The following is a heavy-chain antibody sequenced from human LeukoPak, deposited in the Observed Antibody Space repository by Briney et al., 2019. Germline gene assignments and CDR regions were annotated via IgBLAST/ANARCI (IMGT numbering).Heavy chain of an antibody. CDR3: AMGSSGIWYYFDY. D-gene: IGHD6-19*01. J-gene: IGHJ4*02. Sequence: GRSLRLSCAASGFTFSSYGMHWVRQAPGKGLEWVAVISYDGSNKYYADSVKGRFTISRDNSKNTLYLQMNSLRAEDTAVYYCAMGSSGIWYYFDYWGQGTLVTVSS. CDR1: GFTFSSYG. V-gene: IGHV3-30*03. CDR2: ISYDGSNK.